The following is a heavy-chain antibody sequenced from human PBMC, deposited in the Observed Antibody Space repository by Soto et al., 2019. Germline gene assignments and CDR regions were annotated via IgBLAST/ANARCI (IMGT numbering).Heavy chain of an antibody. CDR1: GGSISSGGYY. Sequence: SETLSLTCTVSGGSISSGGYYWSWIRQHPGKGLEWIGYIYYSGSTYYNPSLKSRVTISVDTSKNQFSLKLSSVTAADTAVYYCARDHGDGYNFDYWGQGTLVTSPQ. V-gene: IGHV4-31*03. CDR3: ARDHGDGYNFDY. D-gene: IGHD5-12*01. J-gene: IGHJ4*02. CDR2: IYYSGST.